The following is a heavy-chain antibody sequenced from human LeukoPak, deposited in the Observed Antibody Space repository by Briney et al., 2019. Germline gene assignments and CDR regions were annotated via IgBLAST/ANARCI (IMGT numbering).Heavy chain of an antibody. CDR3: ARGSGWVRGFLGEFDY. Sequence: GASVKVSCKASGYTFTSYAMHWVRQAPGQRLEWMGWINAGNGNTKYSQKFQGRVTITRDTSASTAYMELSSLRSEDTAVYYCARGSGWVRGFLGEFDYWGQGTLVTVSS. J-gene: IGHJ4*02. CDR1: GYTFTSYA. V-gene: IGHV1-3*01. CDR2: INAGNGNT. D-gene: IGHD3-10*01.